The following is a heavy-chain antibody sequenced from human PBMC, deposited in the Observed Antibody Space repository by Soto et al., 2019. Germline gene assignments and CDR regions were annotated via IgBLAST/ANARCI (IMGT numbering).Heavy chain of an antibody. Sequence: TGGSLRLSCAASGFTFSSYAMSWVRQAPGKGLEWVSAISGSGGSTYYADSVKGRFTISRDNSKNTLYLQMNNLRAEDTAVCYCAKGNGLSVFWSGYYWDRGTHQYYFDYWGQGTLVTVSS. CDR3: AKGNGLSVFWSGYYWDRGTHQYYFDY. CDR2: ISGSGGST. J-gene: IGHJ4*02. V-gene: IGHV3-23*01. CDR1: GFTFSSYA. D-gene: IGHD3-3*01.